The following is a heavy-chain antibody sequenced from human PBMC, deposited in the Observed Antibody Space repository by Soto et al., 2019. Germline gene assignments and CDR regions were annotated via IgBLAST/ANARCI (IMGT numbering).Heavy chain of an antibody. CDR1: DDSLSTYY. D-gene: IGHD2-21*01. CDR3: ARSAIPRGGWFCP. CDR2: IYASGST. Sequence: PSETLSLTCNVSDDSLSTYYWSWIRQPAGKGLEWIGRIYASGSTNYNPSLKGRVSMSVDTSKKQFSLRMISVTAADTAMYYCARSAIPRGGWFCPWGQGVLVTVSS. V-gene: IGHV4-4*07. J-gene: IGHJ5*02.